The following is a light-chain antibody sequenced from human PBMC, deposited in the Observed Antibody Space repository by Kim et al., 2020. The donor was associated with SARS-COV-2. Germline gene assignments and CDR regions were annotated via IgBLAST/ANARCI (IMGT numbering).Light chain of an antibody. CDR2: YDS. CDR3: QVWDSTIDHRVV. V-gene: IGLV3-21*04. CDR1: NIGSKS. J-gene: IGLJ3*02. Sequence: SYELTQPHSVSVAPGKTASISCGGNNIGSKSVHWCQQKPGQAPVLVISYDSDRPSGIPERFSGSHSGNTATLTIRRVEAGDEADYYCQVWDSTIDHRVVFGGGTQLTVL.